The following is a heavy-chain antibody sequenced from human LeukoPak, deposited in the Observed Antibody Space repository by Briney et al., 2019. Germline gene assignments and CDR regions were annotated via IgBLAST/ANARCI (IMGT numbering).Heavy chain of an antibody. Sequence: SVKVSCKASGGTFSSYAISWVRQAPGQGLEWMGRIIPILGIANYAQKFQGRVTITADKSTSTAYMELSSLRSGDTAVYYCARLSRGDGYNNDYWGQGALVTVSS. CDR3: ARLSRGDGYNNDY. J-gene: IGHJ4*02. D-gene: IGHD5-24*01. CDR2: IIPILGIA. CDR1: GGTFSSYA. V-gene: IGHV1-69*04.